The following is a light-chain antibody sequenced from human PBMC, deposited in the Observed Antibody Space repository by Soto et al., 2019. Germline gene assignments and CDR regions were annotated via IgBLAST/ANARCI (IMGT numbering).Light chain of an antibody. V-gene: IGLV2-8*01. CDR1: SSDVGGYNY. CDR2: EVN. Sequence: QSALTQPPSASGSPGQSVTISCTGTSSDVGGYNYVSWYQQHPGKAPKLMIYEVNKRPSGVPDRFSGSKSGNTASLTVSGLQAEDEADYYCSSDAGSNSVIFGGGTQLTVL. CDR3: SSDAGSNSVI. J-gene: IGLJ2*01.